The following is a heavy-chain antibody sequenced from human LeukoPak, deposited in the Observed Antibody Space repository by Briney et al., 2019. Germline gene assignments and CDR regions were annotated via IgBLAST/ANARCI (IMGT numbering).Heavy chain of an antibody. Sequence: GGSLRLSCAASGFTFSSYAMSWVRQAPGKGLEWVSAISGSGGSTYYADSVKGRFTISRDNSKNTLYLQMSSLRAEDTAVYYCAKDPGSSWYKNWFDPWGQGTLVTVSS. D-gene: IGHD6-13*01. CDR2: ISGSGGST. V-gene: IGHV3-23*01. CDR1: GFTFSSYA. CDR3: AKDPGSSWYKNWFDP. J-gene: IGHJ5*02.